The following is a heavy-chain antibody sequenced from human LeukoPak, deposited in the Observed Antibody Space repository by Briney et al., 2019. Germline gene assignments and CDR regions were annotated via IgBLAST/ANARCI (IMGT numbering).Heavy chain of an antibody. Sequence: GGSLRLSCAASGFSFSDYAMSWVRQAPGKGLEWVSAISDSGDNPYYADSVKGRFTISRDNSETTLSLQMYSLRAEDTAVYYCAKDRGGSYFDFDFWGRGTLVIVSS. CDR1: GFSFSDYA. V-gene: IGHV3-23*01. J-gene: IGHJ4*02. CDR3: AKDRGGSYFDFDF. CDR2: ISDSGDNP. D-gene: IGHD1-26*01.